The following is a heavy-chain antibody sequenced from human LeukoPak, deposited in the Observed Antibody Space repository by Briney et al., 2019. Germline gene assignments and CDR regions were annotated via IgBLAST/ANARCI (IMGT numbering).Heavy chain of an antibody. D-gene: IGHD6-13*01. V-gene: IGHV3-48*03. CDR1: GFTFSSSE. CDR2: ISSSGSTI. Sequence: GGSLRLSCAVSGFTFSSSEMNWVRQAPGKGLEWVSYISSSGSTIYYADSVKGRFTISRDNSKNTLYLQMNSLRAEDTAVYYCARSGIAAAGRKPAYYYYMDVWGKGTTVTISS. J-gene: IGHJ6*03. CDR3: ARSGIAAAGRKPAYYYYMDV.